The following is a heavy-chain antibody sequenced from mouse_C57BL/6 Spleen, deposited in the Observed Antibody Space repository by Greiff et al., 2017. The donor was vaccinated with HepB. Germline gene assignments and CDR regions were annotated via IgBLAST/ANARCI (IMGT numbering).Heavy chain of an antibody. Sequence: QVQLQQPGAELVMPGASVKLSCKASGYTFTSYWMHWVKQRPGQGLEWIGEIDPSDSYTNYNQKFKGKSTLTVDKSSSTAYMQLSSLTSEDSAVDYCARGGLTGTTWYFDVWGTGTTVTVSS. CDR3: ARGGLTGTTWYFDV. J-gene: IGHJ1*03. D-gene: IGHD4-1*01. CDR2: IDPSDSYT. V-gene: IGHV1-69*01. CDR1: GYTFTSYW.